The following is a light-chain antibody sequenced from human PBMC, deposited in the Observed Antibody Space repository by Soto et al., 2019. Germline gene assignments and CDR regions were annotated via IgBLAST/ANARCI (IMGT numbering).Light chain of an antibody. CDR1: SSNIGAGYD. J-gene: IGLJ2*01. CDR2: GNS. CDR3: QSYDSSLSGHVV. V-gene: IGLV1-40*01. Sequence: QSVRTQPPSVSGAPGQRVTVSCTGSSSNIGAGYDVHWCQQLPGTAPKLLIYGNSNRPSGVPDRFSGSKSGTSASLAITGLQAEDEADYYCQSYDSSLSGHVVFGGATKLTVL.